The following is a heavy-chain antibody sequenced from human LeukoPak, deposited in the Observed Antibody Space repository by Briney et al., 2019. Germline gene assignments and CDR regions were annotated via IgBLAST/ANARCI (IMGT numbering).Heavy chain of an antibody. CDR2: IYSSGIT. CDR3: ARSRELAGAATLVDH. CDR1: GASIISHY. D-gene: IGHD2-15*01. Sequence: SETLSLTCTVSGASIISHYWSWIRQPPGQELEWIGYIYSSGITDYNPSLKSRVTISVDTSKSQFSLHLTSVTAADTAVYYCARSRELAGAATLVDHWGQGTLVTVSS. V-gene: IGHV4-4*08. J-gene: IGHJ4*02.